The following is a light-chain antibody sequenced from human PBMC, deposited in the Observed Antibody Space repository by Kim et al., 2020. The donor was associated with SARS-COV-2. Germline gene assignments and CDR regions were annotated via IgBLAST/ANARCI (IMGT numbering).Light chain of an antibody. Sequence: EIVLTQSPGTLSLSPGERATLSCRASQSISNNYLGWYQQKPGQAPRLLIYDISSRATAIPDRFSGSGSRTDFTLTISRLEPEDFAVYYCQQYGTWPLAFGGGTKVDIK. CDR1: QSISNNY. J-gene: IGKJ4*01. CDR2: DIS. V-gene: IGKV3-20*01. CDR3: QQYGTWPLA.